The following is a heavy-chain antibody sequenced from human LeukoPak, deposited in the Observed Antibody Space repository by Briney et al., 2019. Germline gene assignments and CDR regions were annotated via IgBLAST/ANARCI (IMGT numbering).Heavy chain of an antibody. J-gene: IGHJ3*02. CDR3: ARVRIAAAGDAFDI. V-gene: IGHV3-21*01. Sequence: PGGSLRLSCAASGFTFSSYSMNWVRQAPGKGLEWVSSISSSSSYIYYADSVKGRFTISRDNAKNSLYLQMNSLRAEDTVVYYCARVRIAAAGDAFDIWGQGTMVTVSS. CDR1: GFTFSSYS. D-gene: IGHD6-13*01. CDR2: ISSSSSYI.